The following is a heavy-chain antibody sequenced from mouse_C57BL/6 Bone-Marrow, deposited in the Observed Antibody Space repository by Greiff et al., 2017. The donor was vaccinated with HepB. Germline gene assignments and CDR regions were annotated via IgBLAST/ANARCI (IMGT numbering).Heavy chain of an antibody. CDR3: ARPGYDGAWFAY. CDR2: IDPSDSYT. Sequence: QVQLQQPGAELVMPGASVKLSCKASGYTFTSYWMHWVKQRPGQGLEWIGEIDPSDSYTNYNQKFKGKSTLTVDKSSSTAYMQLSSLTYEDSAVYYCARPGYDGAWFAYWGQGTLVTVSA. J-gene: IGHJ3*01. D-gene: IGHD2-2*01. CDR1: GYTFTSYW. V-gene: IGHV1-69*01.